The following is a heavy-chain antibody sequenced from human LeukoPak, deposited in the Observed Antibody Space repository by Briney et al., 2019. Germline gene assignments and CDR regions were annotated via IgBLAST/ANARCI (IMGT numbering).Heavy chain of an antibody. V-gene: IGHV3-48*03. CDR2: ISSSGSNI. J-gene: IGHJ4*02. CDR3: ARADMATITIDY. D-gene: IGHD5-24*01. Sequence: GGSLRLSCAASGFTFRTFEMNWVRQAQGKGLEWVSYISSSGSNIYYADSVKGRFTISRDNDKNSLYLQMNSLRVEDTAVYYCARADMATITIDYWGQGTLVTVSS. CDR1: GFTFRTFE.